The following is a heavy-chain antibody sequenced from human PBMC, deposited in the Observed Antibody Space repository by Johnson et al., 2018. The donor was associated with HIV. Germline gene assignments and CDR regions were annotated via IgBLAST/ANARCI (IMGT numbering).Heavy chain of an antibody. V-gene: IGHV3-11*01. J-gene: IGHJ3*02. D-gene: IGHD5-12*01. Sequence: QVQLVESGGGLFKPGGSLRLSCAASGFTFSDYYMSWIRQAPGKGLEWVAYISSSGSTIYYADSVKGRFTIPRDNSKTTLYLQMNSLKTEDTAVYYCTTDGLRTIDAFDIWGQGTMVTVSS. CDR3: TTDGLRTIDAFDI. CDR2: ISSSGSTI. CDR1: GFTFSDYY.